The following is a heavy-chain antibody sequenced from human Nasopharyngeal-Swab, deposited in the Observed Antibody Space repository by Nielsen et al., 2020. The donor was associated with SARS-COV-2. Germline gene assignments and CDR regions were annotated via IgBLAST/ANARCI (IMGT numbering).Heavy chain of an antibody. D-gene: IGHD2-21*01. Sequence: GGSLRLSCAAFGFTFSNDAMHWVRQAPGKGLEWVGIVSEDGSSTSYADSVKGRFTISRDNSKNTLFPQMSSVRVEDTAVYYCARAGTPIVGYYYYMDVWGIGATVIVSS. CDR3: ARAGTPIVGYYYYMDV. V-gene: IGHV3-30-3*01. J-gene: IGHJ6*03. CDR2: VSEDGSST. CDR1: GFTFSNDA.